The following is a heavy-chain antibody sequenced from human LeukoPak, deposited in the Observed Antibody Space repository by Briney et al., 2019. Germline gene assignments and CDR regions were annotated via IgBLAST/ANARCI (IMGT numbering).Heavy chain of an antibody. Sequence: GGSLRLSCAASGFTFSSYAMHWVRQAPGKGLEYVSAISSSGCSTYYANSVKGRFTISRDNSKNTLFLQMGSLSAEDLAVYYCARDGPYRGSSYFFDCWGQGTLVTVSS. CDR1: GFTFSSYA. V-gene: IGHV3-64*01. D-gene: IGHD3-10*01. CDR2: ISSSGCST. CDR3: ARDGPYRGSSYFFDC. J-gene: IGHJ4*02.